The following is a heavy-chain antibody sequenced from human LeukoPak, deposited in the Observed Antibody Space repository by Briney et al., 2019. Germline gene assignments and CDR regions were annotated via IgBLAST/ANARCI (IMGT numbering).Heavy chain of an antibody. Sequence: GGSLRLSCAASGFTFSSYSMDWVRQAPGKGLEWVSSISRSSRSTYCADSVKARFTISRDNGRNTVYLQMDSLRVEDSAVYFCARVGGYCRTTNCPGDYWGQGILVTVSS. CDR1: GFTFSSYS. J-gene: IGHJ4*02. CDR3: ARVGGYCRTTNCPGDY. D-gene: IGHD2-2*01. CDR2: ISRSSRST. V-gene: IGHV3-21*06.